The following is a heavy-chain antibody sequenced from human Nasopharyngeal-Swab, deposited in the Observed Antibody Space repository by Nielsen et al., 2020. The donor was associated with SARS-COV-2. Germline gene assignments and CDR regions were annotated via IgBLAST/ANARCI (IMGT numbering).Heavy chain of an antibody. CDR3: AKDGVAVTRVPFGLDP. J-gene: IGHJ5*02. Sequence: WIRQPPGKGLEWVAVISYDGSNKYYADSVKGRFTISRDNSKNTLYVQMNSLRVEDTAVYYCAKDGVAVTRVPFGLDPWGQGTLVTVSS. CDR2: ISYDGSNK. V-gene: IGHV3-30*04. D-gene: IGHD2-15*01.